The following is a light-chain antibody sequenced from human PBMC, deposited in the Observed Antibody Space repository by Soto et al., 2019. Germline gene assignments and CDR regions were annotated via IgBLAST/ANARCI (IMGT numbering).Light chain of an antibody. CDR3: MQALQTPPT. Sequence: IVMTQSPLSLPVTPGEPASISCRSSQSLLHSNGYNYLDWYLQKPGQSPQLLIYLGSNRASGVPDRFSGSGSGTDFTLRVSRVEAEDVGVYYCMQALQTPPTLGQGTKVDIK. V-gene: IGKV2-28*01. J-gene: IGKJ1*01. CDR1: QSLLHSNGYNY. CDR2: LGS.